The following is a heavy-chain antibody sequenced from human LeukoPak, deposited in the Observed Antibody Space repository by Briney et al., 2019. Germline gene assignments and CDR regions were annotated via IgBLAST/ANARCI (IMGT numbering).Heavy chain of an antibody. Sequence: SETLSLTCTVSGGSISSSSYYWGWIRQPPGKGLEWIGSIYYSGSTYYNPSLKSRVTISVDTSKNQFSLKLSSVTAADTAVYYCARGYNYDILTGYYNWFDPWGQGTLVTVSS. V-gene: IGHV4-39*07. J-gene: IGHJ5*02. CDR3: ARGYNYDILTGYYNWFDP. D-gene: IGHD3-9*01. CDR2: IYYSGST. CDR1: GGSISSSSYY.